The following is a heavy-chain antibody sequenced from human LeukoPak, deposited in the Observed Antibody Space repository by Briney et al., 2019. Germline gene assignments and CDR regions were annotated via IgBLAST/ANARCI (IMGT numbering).Heavy chain of an antibody. J-gene: IGHJ4*02. CDR3: ARQYSGYDAFDY. CDR1: GGSISGGGYS. CDR2: IYHSGST. Sequence: SETLSLTCAVSGGSISGGGYSWSWIRQPPGKGLEWIGYIYHSGSTYYNPSLKSRVTISVDRSKNQFSLKLSSVTAADTAVYYCARQYSGYDAFDYWGQGTLVTVSS. V-gene: IGHV4-30-2*01. D-gene: IGHD5-12*01.